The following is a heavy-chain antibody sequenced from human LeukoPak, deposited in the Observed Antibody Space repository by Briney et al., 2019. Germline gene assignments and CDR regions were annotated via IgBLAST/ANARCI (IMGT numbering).Heavy chain of an antibody. CDR1: GDSVSSNSAA. CDR2: TYYRSKWYN. V-gene: IGHV6-1*01. Sequence: PSQTLSLTYAISGDSVSSNSAAWNWIRQSPSRGLECLGRTYYRSKWYNDYAVSVRGRITGNPDTSKNQFSLHLNSVTPEDTAVYYCARRLTQYDCFDPWGQGILVTVSS. CDR3: ARRLTQYDCFDP. D-gene: IGHD2-2*01. J-gene: IGHJ5*02.